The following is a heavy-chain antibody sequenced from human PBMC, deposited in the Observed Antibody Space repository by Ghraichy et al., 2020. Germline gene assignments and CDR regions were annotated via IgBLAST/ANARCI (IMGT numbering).Heavy chain of an antibody. V-gene: IGHV3-48*04. D-gene: IGHD3-22*01. CDR3: ARDRSDYYDY. CDR2: ISSSSSTI. J-gene: IGHJ4*02. CDR1: GFTFSSYS. Sequence: GGSLRLSCAASGFTFSSYSMNWVRQAPGKGLEWVSYISSSSSTIYYADSVKGRFTISRDNAKNSLYLQMNSLRAEDTAVYYCARDRSDYYDYWGQGTLVTVSS.